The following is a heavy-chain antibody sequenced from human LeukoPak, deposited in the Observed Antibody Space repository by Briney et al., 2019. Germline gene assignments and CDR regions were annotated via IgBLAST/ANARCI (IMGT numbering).Heavy chain of an antibody. CDR3: ATGGGYDLTPYYYYGMDV. V-gene: IGHV3-7*01. CDR1: GFTFSSYW. CDR2: IKQDGSEK. D-gene: IGHD5-12*01. Sequence: GGSLRLSCAASGFTFSSYWMSWVRQAPGKGLEGVANIKQDGSEKYYVDSVKGRFTISRDNAKNSLYLQMNSLRAEDTAVYYCATGGGYDLTPYYYYGMDVWGQGTTVTVSS. J-gene: IGHJ6*02.